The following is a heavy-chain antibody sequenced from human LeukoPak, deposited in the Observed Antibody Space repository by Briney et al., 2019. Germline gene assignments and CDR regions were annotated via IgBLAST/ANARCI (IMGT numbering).Heavy chain of an antibody. CDR2: IYYSGST. CDR1: GGSIRSSNYY. Sequence: PSETLSLTCTVSGGSIRSSNYYWGWLRQPPGKGLEWIGNIYYSGSTYYNPSLKSRVTISVDTSKNQFSLRLSPVTAADTAVYYCASQPSYFDYWGQGTLVTVSS. CDR3: ASQPSYFDY. V-gene: IGHV4-39*01. J-gene: IGHJ4*02.